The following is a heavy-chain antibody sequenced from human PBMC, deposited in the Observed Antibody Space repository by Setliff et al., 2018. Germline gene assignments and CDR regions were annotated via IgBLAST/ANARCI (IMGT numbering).Heavy chain of an antibody. D-gene: IGHD6-6*01. CDR2: TIPMFGTT. CDR1: GGTFSSYG. V-gene: IGHV1-69*05. J-gene: IGHJ6*03. CDR3: VREGVHSRSSTDYRYYMDV. Sequence: SVKVSCKASGGTFSSYGISWVRQAPGRGLEWMGGTIPMFGTTNYARKFQGRVTIITDESTSTAYMQLSSLGSEDTAVYYCVREGVHSRSSTDYRYYMDVWGKGTTVTVSS.